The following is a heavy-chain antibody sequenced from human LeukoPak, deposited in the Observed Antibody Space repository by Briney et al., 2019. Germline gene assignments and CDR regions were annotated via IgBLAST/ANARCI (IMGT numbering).Heavy chain of an antibody. CDR1: GFTFSGSA. Sequence: GGSVRLSCAASGFTFSGSAMHWVRQASGKGLEWVGRIRSKANSYATAYAASVKGRFTISRDDSKNTAYLQMNSLKTEDTAVYYCTRHADLVDTAMGGMTDWGQGTLVTVSS. CDR3: TRHADLVDTAMGGMTD. V-gene: IGHV3-73*01. CDR2: IRSKANSYAT. D-gene: IGHD5-18*01. J-gene: IGHJ4*02.